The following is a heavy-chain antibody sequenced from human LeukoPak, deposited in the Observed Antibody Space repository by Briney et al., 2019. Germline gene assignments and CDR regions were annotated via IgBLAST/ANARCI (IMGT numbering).Heavy chain of an antibody. D-gene: IGHD3-3*01. CDR2: SSAYNGNT. J-gene: IGHJ5*02. Sequence: SVKVSCKASGYSFTSYGISWVRQAPGQGLEGMGWSSAYNGNTNYAQKLQGRVTMTTDTSTSTAYMELRSLRSDDTAVYYCARVPAPLHYDFWSGYETWFDPWGQGTLVTVSS. CDR3: ARVPAPLHYDFWSGYETWFDP. V-gene: IGHV1-18*01. CDR1: GYSFTSYG.